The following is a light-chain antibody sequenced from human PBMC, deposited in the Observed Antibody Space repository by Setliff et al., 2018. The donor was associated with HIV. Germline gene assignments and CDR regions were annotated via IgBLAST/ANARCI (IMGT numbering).Light chain of an antibody. CDR1: SSDVGSYSH. CDR3: SSYAVTNTLP. CDR2: EVS. Sequence: QSALTQPPSASGSPGQAVTISCTGTSSDVGSYSHVSWYQQHPGKAPKLIIYEVSNRPSGVSNRFSGSKSGNTASLTISGLQAEDEADYYCSSYAVTNTLPFGTGTKVTVL. V-gene: IGLV2-14*01. J-gene: IGLJ1*01.